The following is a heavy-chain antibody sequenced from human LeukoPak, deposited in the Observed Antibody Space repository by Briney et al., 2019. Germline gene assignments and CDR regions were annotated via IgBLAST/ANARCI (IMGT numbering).Heavy chain of an antibody. CDR3: ARDSYDSSGYYSS. CDR2: IYHSGIT. D-gene: IGHD3-22*01. V-gene: IGHV4-38-2*02. CDR1: GYSISSGYY. J-gene: IGHJ4*02. Sequence: SETLSLTCTVSGYSISSGYYWGWIRQPPGKGLEWIGSIYHSGITYYNPSLKSRVTISVDTSKNQFSLKLSSVTAADTAVYYCARDSYDSSGYYSSWGQGTLVTVSS.